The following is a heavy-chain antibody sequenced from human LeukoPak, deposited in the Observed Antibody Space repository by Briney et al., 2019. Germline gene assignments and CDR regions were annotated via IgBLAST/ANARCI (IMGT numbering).Heavy chain of an antibody. CDR3: ASSIGLFGDYGGSDWFDP. CDR2: INHSGST. V-gene: IGHV4-34*01. CDR1: GGSFSGYY. J-gene: IGHJ5*02. D-gene: IGHD4-17*01. Sequence: PSETLSLTCAVYGGSFSGYYWSWIRQPPGKGLEWIGEINHSGSTNYNPSLKSRVTISVDTSKNQFSLKLSSVTAADTAVYYCASSIGLFGDYGGSDWFDPWGQGTLVTVSS.